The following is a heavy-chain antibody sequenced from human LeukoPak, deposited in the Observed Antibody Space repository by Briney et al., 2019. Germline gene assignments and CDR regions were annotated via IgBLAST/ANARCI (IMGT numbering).Heavy chain of an antibody. V-gene: IGHV4-61*05. Sequence: PSETLSLTRTVSGGSMSSSSYYWGWIRQPPGKGLEWIGNISYSGSTNYNPSLKSRVTISVDTSKNQFSLKLNSMTAADTAVYYCARGGTYALVWGQGTLVTVSS. J-gene: IGHJ4*02. CDR2: ISYSGST. CDR1: GGSMSSSSYY. CDR3: ARGGTYALV. D-gene: IGHD3-16*01.